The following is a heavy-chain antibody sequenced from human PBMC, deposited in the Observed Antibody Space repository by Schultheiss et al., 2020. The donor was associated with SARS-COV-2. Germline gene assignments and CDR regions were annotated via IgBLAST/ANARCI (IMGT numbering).Heavy chain of an antibody. D-gene: IGHD3-10*01. Sequence: SETLSLTCTVSGGSISSSSYYWGWIRQHPGKGLEWIGYIYYSGSTYYNPSLKSRLTMSLDTSKNQFSLRLNSVTAADTAVYYCARGRSTMVRGIGYYYYYGMDVWGQGTTVTVSS. CDR1: GGSISSSSYY. CDR2: IYYSGST. J-gene: IGHJ6*02. V-gene: IGHV4-61*05. CDR3: ARGRSTMVRGIGYYYYYGMDV.